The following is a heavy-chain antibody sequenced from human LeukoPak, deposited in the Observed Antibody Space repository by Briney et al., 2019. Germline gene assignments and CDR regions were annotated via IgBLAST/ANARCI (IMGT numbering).Heavy chain of an antibody. CDR3: AELGITVIGGV. J-gene: IGHJ6*04. CDR2: ISGSGGAT. Sequence: PGGSLRLSCAASGFTFNTYGMSWVRQAPGKGLEWVSGISGSGGATYYADSVKGRFTISRDNAKNSLYLQMNSLRAEDTAVYYCAELGITVIGGVWGKGTTVTISS. D-gene: IGHD3-10*02. V-gene: IGHV3-23*01. CDR1: GFTFNTYG.